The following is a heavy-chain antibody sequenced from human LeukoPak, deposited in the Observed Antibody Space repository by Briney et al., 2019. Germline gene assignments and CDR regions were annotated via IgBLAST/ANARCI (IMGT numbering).Heavy chain of an antibody. CDR3: AKDEGGGWYPYY. CDR2: ISGSGGST. CDR1: GFTFSSYA. V-gene: IGHV3-23*01. J-gene: IGHJ4*02. D-gene: IGHD6-19*01. Sequence: GGSLRLSCAASGFTFSSYAMSWVRQAPGKGLEWVSAISGSGGSTYYADSVKGRFTISRDNSKNTLYLQVNSLRAEDTAVYYCAKDEGGGWYPYYWGREPWSPSPQ.